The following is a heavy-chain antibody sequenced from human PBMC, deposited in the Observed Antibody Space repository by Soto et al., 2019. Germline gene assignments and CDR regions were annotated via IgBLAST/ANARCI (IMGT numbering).Heavy chain of an antibody. Sequence: QVQLQESGPGLVKPSETLSLTCTVSGGSISSYYWSWIRQPPGKGLEWIGYIYYSGSTNYNPSLKSRVTISVDTSKNQFALKLSSVTAADTAVYYCARVGRVAVAGIDYWGQGTLVTVSS. CDR3: ARVGRVAVAGIDY. D-gene: IGHD6-19*01. J-gene: IGHJ4*02. CDR2: IYYSGST. V-gene: IGHV4-59*01. CDR1: GGSISSYY.